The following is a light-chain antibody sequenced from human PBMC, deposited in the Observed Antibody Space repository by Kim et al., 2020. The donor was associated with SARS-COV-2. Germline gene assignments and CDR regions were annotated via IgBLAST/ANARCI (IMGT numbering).Light chain of an antibody. V-gene: IGKV1-39*01. CDR3: QQSYSTLWLS. CDR2: AAS. Sequence: SVGDRITIACRASQSIGTRLNWYQQRPGKAPKLLIYAASSLQSGVPSRFSGTGSGTDFTLTISSLQPEDFATYYCQQSYSTLWLSFGGGTKVDIK. J-gene: IGKJ4*01. CDR1: QSIGTR.